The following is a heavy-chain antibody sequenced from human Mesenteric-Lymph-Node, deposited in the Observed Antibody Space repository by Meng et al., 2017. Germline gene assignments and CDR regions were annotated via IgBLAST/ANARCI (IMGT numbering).Heavy chain of an antibody. V-gene: IGHV7-4-1*02. CDR1: GYTFTSYA. D-gene: IGHD6-19*01. CDR3: VIGMAVAGSGWFDY. Sequence: QVQLVQSGTELKQPGASVKVSCKASGYTFTSYAMNWGRQAPGQGLEWMGWINTNTGNPTYAQGFTGRFVFSLDTSVSTAYLQISSLKAEDTAVYYCVIGMAVAGSGWFDYWGQGTLVTVSS. J-gene: IGHJ4*02. CDR2: INTNTGNP.